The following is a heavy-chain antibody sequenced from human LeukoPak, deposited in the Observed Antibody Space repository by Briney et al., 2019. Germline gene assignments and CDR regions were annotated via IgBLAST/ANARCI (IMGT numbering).Heavy chain of an antibody. CDR1: GFTFSSYW. CDR2: IKQDGSEK. D-gene: IGHD6-19*01. Sequence: GGSLRLSCAASGFTFSSYWMSWVRQAPGKGLEWVANIKQDGSEKYYVDSVKGRFTISRDNAKNSLYPQMNSLRAEDTAVYYCARDGEQWLVDLFDYWGQGTLVTVSS. J-gene: IGHJ4*02. V-gene: IGHV3-7*01. CDR3: ARDGEQWLVDLFDY.